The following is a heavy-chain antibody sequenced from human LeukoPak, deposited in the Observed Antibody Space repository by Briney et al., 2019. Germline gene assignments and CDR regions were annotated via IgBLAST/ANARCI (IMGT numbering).Heavy chain of an antibody. CDR3: ARVEGSGWFYFDY. D-gene: IGHD6-19*01. J-gene: IGHJ4*02. CDR1: GGTFSSYA. CDR2: ISAYNGNT. V-gene: IGHV1-18*01. Sequence: ASVKVSCTASGGTFSSYAISWVRQAPGQGLEWMGWISAYNGNTNYAQKLQGRVTMTTDTSTSTAYMELRSLRSDDTAVYYCARVEGSGWFYFDYWGQGTLVTVSS.